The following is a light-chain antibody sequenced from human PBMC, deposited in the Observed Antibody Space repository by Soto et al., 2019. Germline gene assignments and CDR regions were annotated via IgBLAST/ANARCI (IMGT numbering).Light chain of an antibody. V-gene: IGLV2-14*01. Sequence: QSALTQPASVSGSPGQWITVSCIGTSSDVGGYNYVSWYQQHPGKAPKLMMHDVSNRPSGVSNRFSGSKSGNTASLTISGLQAEDEAYFYCSSYASSNTQVFGGGTKLTVL. J-gene: IGLJ2*01. CDR1: SSDVGGYNY. CDR2: DVS. CDR3: SSYASSNTQV.